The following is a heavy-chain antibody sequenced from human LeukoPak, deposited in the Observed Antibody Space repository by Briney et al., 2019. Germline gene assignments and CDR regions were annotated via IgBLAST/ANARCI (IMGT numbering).Heavy chain of an antibody. Sequence: SETLSLTCTVSGGSISSSSYYWGWIRQPPGKGLEWIGSIYYSGSTYCNPSLKSRVTISVDTSKNQFSLKLSSVTAADTAVYYCARPQYYYDSSGTDAFDIWSQGTMVTVPS. CDR1: GGSISSSSYY. CDR3: ARPQYYYDSSGTDAFDI. J-gene: IGHJ3*02. V-gene: IGHV4-39*07. D-gene: IGHD3-22*01. CDR2: IYYSGST.